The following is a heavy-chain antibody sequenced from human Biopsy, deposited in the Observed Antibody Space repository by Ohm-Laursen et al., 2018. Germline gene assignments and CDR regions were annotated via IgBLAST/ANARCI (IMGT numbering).Heavy chain of an antibody. CDR2: FAPENGRI. V-gene: IGHV1-24*01. J-gene: IGHJ1*01. CDR1: GYSLTELS. CDR3: ATKLTGYFHH. D-gene: IGHD3-9*01. Sequence: ASVKVSCKVSGYSLTELSMHWVRQAPGQGLEWMGGFAPENGRIVYSQKFQDRVTVAADTSTSTATMELRSLRSDDTAVYYCATKLTGYFHHWGQGTLVIVSS.